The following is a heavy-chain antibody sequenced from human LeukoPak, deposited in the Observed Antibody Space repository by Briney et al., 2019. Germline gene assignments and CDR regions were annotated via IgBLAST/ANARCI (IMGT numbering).Heavy chain of an antibody. D-gene: IGHD3-10*01. V-gene: IGHV3-53*01. CDR1: GFTFSIHY. CDR2: IYSGGTT. CDR3: AKGSIWFEEKKSFYYGMDV. Sequence: GGSLRLPCAVSGFTFSIHYMSWVRQAPGKGLDWISVIYSGGTTYYADSVKGRFTISRDNSKNTLFLQVNNLRGEDTAVYYCAKGSIWFEEKKSFYYGMDVWGQGTTVTVSS. J-gene: IGHJ6*02.